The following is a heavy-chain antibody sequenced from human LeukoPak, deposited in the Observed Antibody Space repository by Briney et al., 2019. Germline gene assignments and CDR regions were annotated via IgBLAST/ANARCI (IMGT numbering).Heavy chain of an antibody. Sequence: ASVKVSCNVSGYNLIELSMHWVRLAPGKGLEWMGGFDPEDSETANAQKFQGRVTMTEDTSTDTAYMELSSLRSEDTAIYYCATSVDGLVTIRTYFELWGQGTPVTVSS. CDR1: GYNLIELS. CDR2: FDPEDSET. D-gene: IGHD3-3*01. J-gene: IGHJ4*02. CDR3: ATSVDGLVTIRTYFEL. V-gene: IGHV1-24*01.